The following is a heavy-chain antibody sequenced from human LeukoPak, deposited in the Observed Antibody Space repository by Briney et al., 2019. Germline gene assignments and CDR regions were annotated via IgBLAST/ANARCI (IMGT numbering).Heavy chain of an antibody. CDR3: AISEQWLVRYYYYGMDV. V-gene: IGHV4-34*01. CDR2: INHRGST. Sequence: PSETLSLTCAVYGGSFSGYYWSWVRQPPGKGLEGVGEINHRGSTNYNPSLKSRVTISVDTSKNQFSLKLSSVTAADTAVYYCAISEQWLVRYYYYGMDVWGQGTTVTVSS. CDR1: GGSFSGYY. J-gene: IGHJ6*02. D-gene: IGHD6-19*01.